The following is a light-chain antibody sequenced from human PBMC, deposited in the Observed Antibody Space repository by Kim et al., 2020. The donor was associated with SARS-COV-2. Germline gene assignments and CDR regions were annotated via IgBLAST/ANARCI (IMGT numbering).Light chain of an antibody. CDR1: QRVSNY. CDR3: HQRSNLYT. V-gene: IGKV3-11*01. CDR2: DAS. J-gene: IGKJ2*01. Sequence: LSLSPGEMATLSCTASQRVSNYLAWYQQQPGQAPRLLIHDASTRSTGIPARFSGSGSGTDFTLTISSLEPEDFAVYYCHQRSNLYTFGQGTKLEI.